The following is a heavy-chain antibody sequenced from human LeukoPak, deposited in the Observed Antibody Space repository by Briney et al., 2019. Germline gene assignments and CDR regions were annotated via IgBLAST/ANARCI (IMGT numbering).Heavy chain of an antibody. D-gene: IGHD5-12*01. J-gene: IGHJ4*02. CDR2: IYYSGST. Sequence: PSETLSLTCTVSGGSISSYYWSWLRQPPGKGLEWIGYIYYSGSTNYNPSLKSRVTISVDTSKNQFSLKLSSVTAADTAVYYCARILGYDFDYWGQGTLVTVSS. CDR3: ARILGYDFDY. CDR1: GGSISSYY. V-gene: IGHV4-59*01.